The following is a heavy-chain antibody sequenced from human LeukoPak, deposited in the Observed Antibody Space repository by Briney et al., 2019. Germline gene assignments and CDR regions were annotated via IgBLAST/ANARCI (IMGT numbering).Heavy chain of an antibody. J-gene: IGHJ4*02. CDR2: MNPNSGNT. D-gene: IGHD6-6*01. CDR1: GYTFTSYD. CDR3: AREGIAARTLDY. V-gene: IGHV1-8*01. Sequence: ASVKVSCKASGYTFTSYDISWVRQATGQGLEWMGWMNPNSGNTGYAQKFQGRVTMTRNTSISTAYMELSSLTSEDTAVYYCAREGIAARTLDYWGQGTLVTVSS.